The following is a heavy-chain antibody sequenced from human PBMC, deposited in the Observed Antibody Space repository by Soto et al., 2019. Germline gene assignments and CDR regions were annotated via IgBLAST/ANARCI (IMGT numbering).Heavy chain of an antibody. Sequence: QVQLVESGGGVVQPGRSLRLSCAASGFTFSSYGMHWVRQAPGKGREWVAVIWYDGSNKYYADSVKGRFTISRDNSKNTLYLQMNSLRAEDTAVYYCARDRGAAAVENWFDPWGQGTLVTVSS. CDR3: ARDRGAAAVENWFDP. CDR2: IWYDGSNK. CDR1: GFTFSSYG. J-gene: IGHJ5*02. V-gene: IGHV3-33*01. D-gene: IGHD6-13*01.